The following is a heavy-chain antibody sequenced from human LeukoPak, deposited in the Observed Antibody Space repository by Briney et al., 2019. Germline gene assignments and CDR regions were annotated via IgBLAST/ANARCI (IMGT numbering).Heavy chain of an antibody. CDR2: IYYSGST. CDR3: ARAADYVWGSHLDY. J-gene: IGHJ4*02. Sequence: VRQPPGKGLECIGSIYYSGSTYYNPSLKSRVTISVDTSKNQFSLKVSSVTAADTAVYYCARAADYVWGSHLDYWGQGTLVTVSS. D-gene: IGHD3-16*02. V-gene: IGHV4-39*07.